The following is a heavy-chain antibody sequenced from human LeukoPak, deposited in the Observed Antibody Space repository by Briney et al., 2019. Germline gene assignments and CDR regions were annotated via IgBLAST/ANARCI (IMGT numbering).Heavy chain of an antibody. J-gene: IGHJ3*02. V-gene: IGHV4-59*01. CDR1: GGSISSYY. CDR3: AREGSSASRDGFDI. CDR2: IYSSGST. Sequence: SETLSLTCTVSGGSISSYYWSWIRQPPGKGLEWIGYIYSSGSTNYNPSLKSRVTISVDTSKNQFSLKLSSVTAADTAVYYCAREGSSASRDGFDIWGQGTMVTVSS.